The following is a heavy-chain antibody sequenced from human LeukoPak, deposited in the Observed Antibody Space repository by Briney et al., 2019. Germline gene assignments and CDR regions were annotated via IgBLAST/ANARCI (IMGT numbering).Heavy chain of an antibody. Sequence: GGSLRLSCAASGFTFSSYAMHWVRQAPGKGLEWVAVISYDGSNKYYADSVKGRFTISRDNSMNKLYLQMNSLRTDDTAVYYCAKWRRGHYYGSGTELDYWGQGTLVTVSS. D-gene: IGHD3-10*01. CDR3: AKWRRGHYYGSGTELDY. J-gene: IGHJ4*02. V-gene: IGHV3-30*04. CDR1: GFTFSSYA. CDR2: ISYDGSNK.